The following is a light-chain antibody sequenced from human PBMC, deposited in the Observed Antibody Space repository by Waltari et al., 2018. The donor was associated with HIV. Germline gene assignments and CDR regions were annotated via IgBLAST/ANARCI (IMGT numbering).Light chain of an antibody. Sequence: QAVVTQEPSLTVSPGGTVTLTCGSSTGAVTSGHYPYWFQQKPGQAPRTLISDTSNKHSWTPARFSGSLLGGKAALTLSGAQPEDEAEYYCLLSYSGARVFGGGTKLTVL. CDR1: TGAVTSGHY. CDR2: DTS. J-gene: IGLJ3*02. CDR3: LLSYSGARV. V-gene: IGLV7-46*01.